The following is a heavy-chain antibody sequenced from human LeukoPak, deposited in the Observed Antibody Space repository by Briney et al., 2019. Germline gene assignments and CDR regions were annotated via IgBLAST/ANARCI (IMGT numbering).Heavy chain of an antibody. D-gene: IGHD6-6*01. CDR2: INSSSSAI. CDR1: GFTFSSYG. Sequence: GGSLRLSCAASGFTFSSYGINWVRQTPGKGLEWVSYINSSSSAINYADSVRGRFTISRDNAKNSLYLQMNSLRPEDTAVYYCARGGAARPDYWGQGTLVTVSS. J-gene: IGHJ4*02. V-gene: IGHV3-48*01. CDR3: ARGGAARPDY.